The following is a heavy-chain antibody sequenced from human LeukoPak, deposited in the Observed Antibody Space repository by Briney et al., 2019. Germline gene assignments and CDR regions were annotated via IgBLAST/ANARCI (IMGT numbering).Heavy chain of an antibody. J-gene: IGHJ5*02. CDR1: GYTFTSYG. CDR3: ARDVFGGAIGGPADP. CDR2: ISAYNGNT. Sequence: ASVKVSCKASGYTFTSYGISWVRQAPGQGLEWMGWISAYNGNTNYAQKLQGRVTMTTDTSTSTAYMELRSLRSDDTAVYYCARDVFGGAIGGPADPWGQGTLVTVSS. D-gene: IGHD3-16*01. V-gene: IGHV1-18*01.